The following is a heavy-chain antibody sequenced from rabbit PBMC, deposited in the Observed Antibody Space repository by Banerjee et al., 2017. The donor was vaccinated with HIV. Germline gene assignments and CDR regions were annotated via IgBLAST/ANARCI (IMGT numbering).Heavy chain of an antibody. CDR3: ARDDRYARNSGVYGYNRLDR. CDR1: GFSFSNKAV. V-gene: IGHV1S45*01. Sequence: QEQLVESGGGLVKPEGSLKLSCTASGFSFSNKAVMCWVRQAPGKGLEWIGYIDPVFGSTDYASWAKGRFTISKTSSTTVTLKMTRLTAADTATYFCARDDRYARNSGVYGYNRLDRWGPGTLVTVS. CDR2: IDPVFGST. D-gene: IGHD8-1*01. J-gene: IGHJ3*01.